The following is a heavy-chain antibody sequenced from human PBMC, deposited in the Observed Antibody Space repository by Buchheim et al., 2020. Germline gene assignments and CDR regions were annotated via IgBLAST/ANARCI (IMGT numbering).Heavy chain of an antibody. CDR3: TRYQTRYYDILTGYYYYYGMDV. CDR2: IRSKAYGGTT. CDR1: GFTFGDYA. D-gene: IGHD3-9*01. V-gene: IGHV3-49*03. J-gene: IGHJ6*02. Sequence: EVQLVESGGGLVQPGRSLRLSCTASGFTFGDYAMSWFRQAPGKGLEWVGFIRSKAYGGTTEYAASVKGRFTISRDESKSIAYLQMNSLKTEDTAVYYCTRYQTRYYDILTGYYYYYGMDVWGQGTT.